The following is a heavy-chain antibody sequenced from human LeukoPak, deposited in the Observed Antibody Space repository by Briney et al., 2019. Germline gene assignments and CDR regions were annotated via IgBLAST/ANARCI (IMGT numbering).Heavy chain of an antibody. CDR3: ARELVDYYDSSGSIGY. J-gene: IGHJ4*02. D-gene: IGHD3-22*01. Sequence: ASVKVSCKASGGTFSSYAISWVRQAPGQGLEWMGRIIPILGIANYAQKFQGRVTITADKSTSTAYMELSSLRSEDTAVYYCARELVDYYDSSGSIGYWGQGTLVTVSS. CDR2: IIPILGIA. CDR1: GGTFSSYA. V-gene: IGHV1-69*04.